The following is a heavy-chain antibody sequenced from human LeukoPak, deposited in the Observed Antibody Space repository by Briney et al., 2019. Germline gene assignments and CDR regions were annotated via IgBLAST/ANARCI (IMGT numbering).Heavy chain of an antibody. D-gene: IGHD5-18*01. Sequence: PGGSLRLSCAASGFTFSSYSMNWVRQAPGKGLEWVSSISSSSSYIYYADSVKGRFTISRDNAKNSLYLQMNSLRAEDTAVYYCSRLRGYSYGYADCWGQGTLVTVSS. CDR1: GFTFSSYS. CDR2: ISSSSSYI. CDR3: SRLRGYSYGYADC. J-gene: IGHJ4*02. V-gene: IGHV3-21*01.